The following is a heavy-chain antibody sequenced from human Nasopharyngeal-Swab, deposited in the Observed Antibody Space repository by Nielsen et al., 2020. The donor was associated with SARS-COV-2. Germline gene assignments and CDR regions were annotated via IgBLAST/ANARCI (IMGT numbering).Heavy chain of an antibody. Sequence: GESLKISCAASGFTFSSYAMSWVRQAPGKGPEWVSAISGSGGSTYYADSVKGRFTISRDNSKNTLYLQMNSLRAEDTAVYYCAKELTHDYGDYNYWGQGTLVTVSS. J-gene: IGHJ4*02. V-gene: IGHV3-23*01. CDR2: ISGSGGST. D-gene: IGHD4-17*01. CDR3: AKELTHDYGDYNY. CDR1: GFTFSSYA.